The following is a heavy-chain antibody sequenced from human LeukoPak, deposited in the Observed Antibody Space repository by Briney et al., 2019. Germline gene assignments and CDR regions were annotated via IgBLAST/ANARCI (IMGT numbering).Heavy chain of an antibody. Sequence: SETLSLTCAVYGGSFSGYYWSWIRPPPGKGLEWIGEINHSGSTNYNPSLKSRVTISVDTSKNQFSLKLSSVTAADTAVYYCARDSTVTTEYYFDYWGQGTLVTVSS. CDR1: GGSFSGYY. CDR3: ARDSTVTTEYYFDY. V-gene: IGHV4-34*01. D-gene: IGHD4-17*01. CDR2: INHSGST. J-gene: IGHJ4*02.